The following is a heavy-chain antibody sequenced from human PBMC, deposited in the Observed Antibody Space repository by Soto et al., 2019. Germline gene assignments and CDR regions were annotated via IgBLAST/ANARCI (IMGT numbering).Heavy chain of an antibody. CDR1: GYTFTSYD. D-gene: IGHD5-12*01. J-gene: IGHJ5*02. Sequence: AAVKVSCKASGYTFTSYDINWVRQATGQGLEWMGWMNPNSGNTGYAQKFQGRVTMTRNTSISTAYMELSSLRSEDTAVYYCARVTATELDWFDPWGQGTLVTVSS. V-gene: IGHV1-8*01. CDR3: ARVTATELDWFDP. CDR2: MNPNSGNT.